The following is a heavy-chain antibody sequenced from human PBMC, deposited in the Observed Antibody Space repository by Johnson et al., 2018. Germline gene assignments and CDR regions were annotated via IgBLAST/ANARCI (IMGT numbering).Heavy chain of an antibody. D-gene: IGHD3-16*02. J-gene: IGHJ3*02. CDR1: GFTFSRYA. CDR3: AREDMITFGGVIANDAFDI. Sequence: QVQLVQSWGGVVQPGRSLRLSCAASGFTFSRYAMHWVRQAPGKGLEWVAVISYDGSNKYSADSVKGRFTISRDNSKNTLYLQMNSLRAEDTAVYYCAREDMITFGGVIANDAFDIWGQGTMVTVSS. V-gene: IGHV3-30-3*01. CDR2: ISYDGSNK.